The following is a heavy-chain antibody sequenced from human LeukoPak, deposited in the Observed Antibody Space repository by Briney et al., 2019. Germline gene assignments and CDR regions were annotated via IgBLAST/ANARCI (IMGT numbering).Heavy chain of an antibody. CDR2: IIPIFGTA. J-gene: IGHJ3*02. V-gene: IGHV1-69*05. Sequence: GASVTVSCKASGYTFTGYYMHWVRQAPGQGLEWMGRIIPIFGTANYAQKFQGRVTITTDESTSTAYMELSSLRSEDTAVYYCARAYQLPPDAFDIWGQGTMVTVSS. CDR1: GYTFTGYY. D-gene: IGHD2-2*01. CDR3: ARAYQLPPDAFDI.